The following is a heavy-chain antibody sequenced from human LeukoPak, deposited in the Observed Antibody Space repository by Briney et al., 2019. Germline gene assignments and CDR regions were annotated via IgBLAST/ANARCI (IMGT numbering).Heavy chain of an antibody. Sequence: GGSLRLSCAASGFTFRSYSMNWVCQAPGKGLEWVSAIDPSSTYIYYADSVKGRFTISRDNAENSLYLQMNSLRVEGTVVYYCARAGDPGAFDIWGQGTMVTVPS. V-gene: IGHV3-21*04. CDR2: IDPSSTYI. D-gene: IGHD1-1*01. J-gene: IGHJ3*02. CDR3: ARAGDPGAFDI. CDR1: GFTFRSYS.